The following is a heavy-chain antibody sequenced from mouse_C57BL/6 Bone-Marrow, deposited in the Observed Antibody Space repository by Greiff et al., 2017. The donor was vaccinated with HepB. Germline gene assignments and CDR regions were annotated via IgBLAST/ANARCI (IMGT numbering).Heavy chain of an antibody. J-gene: IGHJ3*01. V-gene: IGHV1-42*01. CDR1: GYSFTGYY. CDR2: INPSTGGT. D-gene: IGHD2-4*01. Sequence: VHVKQSGPELVKPGASVKISCKASGYSFTGYYMNWVKQSPEKSLEWIGEINPSTGGTTYNQKFKAKATLTVDKSSSTAYMQLKSLTSEDSAVYYCARGNDYDGFAYWGQGTLVTVSA. CDR3: ARGNDYDGFAY.